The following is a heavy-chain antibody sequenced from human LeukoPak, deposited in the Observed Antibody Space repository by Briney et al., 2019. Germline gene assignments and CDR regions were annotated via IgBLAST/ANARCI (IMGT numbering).Heavy chain of an antibody. CDR1: GFTFSSYA. V-gene: IGHV3-23*01. CDR2: ISSSGGST. Sequence: PGGSLRLSCAVSGFTFSSYAMSWVRQAPGRGLEWVSGISSSGGSTPHADSVKGRFTISRDNSKNMLYLQMNSLRAEDTAVYYCAKAAAYFPTDYWGQGTLVTVSS. J-gene: IGHJ4*02. CDR3: AKAAAYFPTDY. D-gene: IGHD2-21*01.